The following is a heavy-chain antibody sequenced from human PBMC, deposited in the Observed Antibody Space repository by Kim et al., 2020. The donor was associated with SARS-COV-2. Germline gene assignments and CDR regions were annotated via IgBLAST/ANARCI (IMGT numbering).Heavy chain of an antibody. V-gene: IGHV7-4-1*02. Sequence: ASVKVSCKASGYTFTSYAMNWVRQAPGQGLEWMGWINTNTGNPTYAQGFTGRFVFSLDTSVSTAYLQISSLKAEDTAVYYCARDLDLAREIGLWFGEGNWFDPWGQGTLVTVSS. D-gene: IGHD3-10*01. CDR3: ARDLDLAREIGLWFGEGNWFDP. J-gene: IGHJ5*02. CDR2: INTNTGNP. CDR1: GYTFTSYA.